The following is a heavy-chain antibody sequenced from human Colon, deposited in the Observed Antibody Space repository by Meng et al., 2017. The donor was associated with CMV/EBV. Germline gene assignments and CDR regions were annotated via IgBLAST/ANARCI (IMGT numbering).Heavy chain of an antibody. Sequence: GSLRLSCTVSGGSISGNYWAWIRQSPGTGLEWIGYIYDSRTTKYNPYLKSRVTISVDSAKNQFSLKVSSVTAAETAMYYWARDGRCSRGGGSCLDYWGQGTLVTVSS. D-gene: IGHD2-15*01. CDR1: GGSISGNY. CDR3: ARDGRCSRGGGSCLDY. V-gene: IGHV4-59*01. J-gene: IGHJ4*02. CDR2: IYDSRTT.